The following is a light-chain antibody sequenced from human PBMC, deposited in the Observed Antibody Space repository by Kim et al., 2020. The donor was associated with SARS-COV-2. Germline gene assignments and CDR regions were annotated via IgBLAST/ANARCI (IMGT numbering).Light chain of an antibody. J-gene: IGLJ3*02. CDR2: EDN. CDR1: SGHLAPYS. Sequence: KPLSCTCTRRSGHLAPYSAHEYHLRPGGAPNIMIYEDNLSPSGVPDRFSGPIDSSSNSASLTISGLETEDEADYYCQSYDYTNIRVFGGGTQLTVL. V-gene: IGLV6-57*03. CDR3: QSYDYTNIRV.